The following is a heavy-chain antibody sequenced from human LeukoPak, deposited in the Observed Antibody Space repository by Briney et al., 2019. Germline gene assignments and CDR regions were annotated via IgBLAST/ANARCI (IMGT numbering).Heavy chain of an antibody. CDR2: ISGSGGST. V-gene: IGHV3-23*01. Sequence: PGGSLGLSCAASGFTFSSYAMSWVRQAPGKGLEWVSAISGSGGSTYYADSVKGRFTISRDNSKNTLYLQMNSLRAEDTAVYYCAKGAAVAGTGYYFDYWGQGTLVTVSS. CDR3: AKGAAVAGTGYYFDY. J-gene: IGHJ4*02. D-gene: IGHD6-19*01. CDR1: GFTFSSYA.